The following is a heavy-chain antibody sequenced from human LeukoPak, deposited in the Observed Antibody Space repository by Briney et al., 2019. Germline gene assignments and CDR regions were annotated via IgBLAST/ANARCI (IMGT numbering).Heavy chain of an antibody. CDR1: GGSISSYY. J-gene: IGHJ4*02. CDR3: ARESIAAHY. Sequence: SETLSLTCIVSGGSISSYYWSWIRQPAGKGLEWIGRIYSSGNTNYNPSLQSRVTMSLDTSKNQLSLKLSSVTAADTAVYYCARESIAAHYWGQGTLVTVSS. V-gene: IGHV4-4*07. CDR2: IYSSGNT. D-gene: IGHD6-6*01.